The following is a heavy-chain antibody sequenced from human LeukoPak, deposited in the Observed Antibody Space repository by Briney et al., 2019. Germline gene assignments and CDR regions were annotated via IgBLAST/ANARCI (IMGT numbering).Heavy chain of an antibody. J-gene: IGHJ5*02. CDR3: ARQRAHLIAAEAQNWFDP. CDR2: IYYSGST. CDR1: GGSISSYY. Sequence: SEPLSLTCTVSGGSISSYYWSWIRKPPGKGVEWIGYIYYSGSTNYNPSLKSRVTISVDTSKNQFSLKLSSVTAADTAVYYCARQRAHLIAAEAQNWFDPWGQGTLVTVSS. D-gene: IGHD6-13*01. V-gene: IGHV4-59*01.